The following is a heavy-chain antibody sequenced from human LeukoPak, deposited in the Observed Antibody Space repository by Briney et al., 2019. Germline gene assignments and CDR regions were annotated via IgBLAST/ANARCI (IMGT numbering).Heavy chain of an antibody. J-gene: IGHJ4*02. D-gene: IGHD6-13*01. CDR3: VKGGQAAADYIDY. Sequence: AGSLTVSRSASGFTFSSYAMHWVRQAPGKGLEYVSTISSNGGSTHYADSVKRRFTISRDNSKNTLYLQMSSLRAEDTGLYYCVKGGQAAADYIDYWGEGTVDTVSS. CDR1: GFTFSSYA. V-gene: IGHV3-64D*06. CDR2: ISSNGGST.